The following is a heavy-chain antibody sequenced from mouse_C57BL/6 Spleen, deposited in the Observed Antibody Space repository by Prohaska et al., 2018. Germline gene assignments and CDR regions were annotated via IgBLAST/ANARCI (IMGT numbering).Heavy chain of an antibody. CDR1: GFTFSSYA. CDR3: AREGSSYGYFDV. Sequence: EVQLVESGGGLVKPGGSLKLSCAASGFTFSSYAMSWVRQTPEKRLEWVATISDGGSYTYYPDNVKGRFTISRDNAKNNLYLQMSHLKSEDTAMYYCAREGSSYGYFDVWGTGTTVTVSS. D-gene: IGHD1-1*01. V-gene: IGHV5-4*01. CDR2: ISDGGSYT. J-gene: IGHJ1*03.